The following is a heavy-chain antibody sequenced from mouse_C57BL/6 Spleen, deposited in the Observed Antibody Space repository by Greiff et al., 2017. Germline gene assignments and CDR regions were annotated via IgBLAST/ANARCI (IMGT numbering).Heavy chain of an antibody. CDR2: ISYDGSN. J-gene: IGHJ2*01. D-gene: IGHD2-1*01. CDR1: GYSITSGYY. Sequence: ESGPGLVKPSQSLSLTCSVTGYSITSGYYWNWIRQFPGNKLEWMGYISYDGSNNYNPSLKNRISITRDTSKNQFFLKLNSVTTEDTATYYCARLWYPGYFDYWGQGTTLTVSS. CDR3: ARLWYPGYFDY. V-gene: IGHV3-6*01.